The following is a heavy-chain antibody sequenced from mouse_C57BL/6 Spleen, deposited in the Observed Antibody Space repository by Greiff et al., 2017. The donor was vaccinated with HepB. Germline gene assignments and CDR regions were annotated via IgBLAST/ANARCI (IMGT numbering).Heavy chain of an antibody. Sequence: QVQLKESGAELVKPGASVKISCKASGYAFSSYWMNWVKQRPGKGLEWIGQIYPGDGDTNYNGKLKGKATLTADKSSSTAYMQLSSLTSADSAVYFCARFPYDGYYDAMDYWGQGTSVTVSS. V-gene: IGHV1-80*01. CDR1: GYAFSSYW. CDR3: ARFPYDGYYDAMDY. J-gene: IGHJ4*01. CDR2: IYPGDGDT. D-gene: IGHD2-3*01.